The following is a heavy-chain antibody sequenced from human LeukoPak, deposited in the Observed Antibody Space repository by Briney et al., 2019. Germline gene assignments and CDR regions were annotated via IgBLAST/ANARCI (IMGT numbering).Heavy chain of an antibody. CDR1: GYSFTSYW. V-gene: IGHV5-51*01. CDR3: SRRLSSRGGDAFDI. J-gene: IGHJ3*02. D-gene: IGHD6-6*01. CDR2: IYPGDSDI. Sequence: GESLKISCKGSGYSFTSYWIGWVRQMPGKGLEWMGIIYPGDSDIRYRPSFLGQVTISADKSISTAYLQWSSLKASDTAMYYFSRRLSSRGGDAFDIWGQGTMVTVSS.